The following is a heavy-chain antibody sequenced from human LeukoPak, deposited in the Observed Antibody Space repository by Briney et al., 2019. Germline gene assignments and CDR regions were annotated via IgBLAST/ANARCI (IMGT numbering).Heavy chain of an antibody. CDR3: ARDQEEDSSGLDY. CDR2: TYYRSKWYN. D-gene: IGHD3-22*01. V-gene: IGHV6-1*01. Sequence: SQPLSLTCAISGDSVSSNSAAWNWIRQSPSRGLEWLGRTYYRSKWYNDYAVAVKSRITINPATSKNQFSLQRNSVTPEDTAVYYGARDQEEDSSGLDYWGQGTLVTVSS. CDR1: GDSVSSNSAA. J-gene: IGHJ4*02.